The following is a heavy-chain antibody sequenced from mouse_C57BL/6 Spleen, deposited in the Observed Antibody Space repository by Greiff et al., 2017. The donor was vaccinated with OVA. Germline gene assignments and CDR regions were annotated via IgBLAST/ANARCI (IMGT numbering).Heavy chain of an antibody. D-gene: IGHD2-3*01. V-gene: IGHV1-62-2*01. CDR3: ARHEDGNDGYYPWFAY. CDR1: GYTFTEYT. CDR2: FYPGSGSI. J-gene: IGHJ3*01. Sequence: QVQLQQSGAELVKPGASVKLSCKASGYTFTEYTIHWVKQRSGQGLEWIGWFYPGSGSIKYNEKFKDKATLTEDKSSSTVYMELSRLTSEDSAVYFCARHEDGNDGYYPWFAYWGQGTLVTASA.